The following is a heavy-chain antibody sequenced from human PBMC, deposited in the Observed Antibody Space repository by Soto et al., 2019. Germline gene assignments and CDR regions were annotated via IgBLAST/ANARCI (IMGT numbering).Heavy chain of an antibody. Sequence: SEILSLTCTVSGGSISSYYWSWIRQPPGKGLEWIGYIYYSGSTNYNPSLKSRVTISVDTSKNQFSLKLSSVTAADTAVYYCARLERNYYGSGSYSGDYWGQGTLVTVSS. CDR3: ARLERNYYGSGSYSGDY. J-gene: IGHJ4*02. D-gene: IGHD3-10*01. CDR1: GGSISSYY. CDR2: IYYSGST. V-gene: IGHV4-59*08.